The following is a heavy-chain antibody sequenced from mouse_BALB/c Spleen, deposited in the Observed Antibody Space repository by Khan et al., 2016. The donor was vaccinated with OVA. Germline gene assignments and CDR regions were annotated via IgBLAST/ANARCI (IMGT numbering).Heavy chain of an antibody. CDR2: IYPGDGST. J-gene: IGHJ4*01. CDR3: AKEGVRGVAMDY. D-gene: IGHD1-1*01. V-gene: IGHV1S33*01. CDR1: GYTFKSYD. Sequence: LQQSGPELVKPGALVKISCKASGYTFKSYDINWVKQRPGQGLEWIGWIYPGDGSTKYNEKFKDKATLTADTSSSTAYMPLSRLTSENSGVEFCAKEGVRGVAMDYWGQGTSVSVSS.